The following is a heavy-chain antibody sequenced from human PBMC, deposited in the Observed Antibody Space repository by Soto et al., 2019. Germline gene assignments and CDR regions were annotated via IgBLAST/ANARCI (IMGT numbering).Heavy chain of an antibody. CDR2: IWYDGITK. V-gene: IGHV3-33*01. CDR3: ATVDHYYGSAF. Sequence: QEQLVESGGGVVQPGTSLRLSCAASGLTFSNYGMHWVRQAPGKGLGWVAVIWYDGITKFYADSVQGRFSISRDNSKNTLYLPMNSLTAEDTAVYFCATVDHYYGSAFWGQGTLVTVSP. CDR1: GLTFSNYG. D-gene: IGHD3-10*01. J-gene: IGHJ4*02.